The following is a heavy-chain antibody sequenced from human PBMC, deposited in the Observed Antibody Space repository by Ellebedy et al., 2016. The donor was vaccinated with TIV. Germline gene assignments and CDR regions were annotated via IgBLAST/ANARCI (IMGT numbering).Heavy chain of an antibody. CDR2: IYYSGST. D-gene: IGHD2-15*01. CDR3: ARRGSGSLDFDY. CDR1: GGSIRGSGYY. V-gene: IGHV4-39*01. Sequence: MPSETLSLTCTVSGGSIRGSGYYWGWIRQPPGKGLEWIGSIYYSGSTDYNPSLKSRVTISVDTSKNQLSLRLSSVTAADTSFYYCARRGSGSLDFDYWGQGILVTVSS. J-gene: IGHJ4*02.